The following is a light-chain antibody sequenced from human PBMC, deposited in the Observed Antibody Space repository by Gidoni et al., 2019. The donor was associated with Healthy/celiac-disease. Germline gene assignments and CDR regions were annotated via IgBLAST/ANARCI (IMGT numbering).Light chain of an antibody. CDR1: QGISSY. CDR2: AAS. CDR3: QQYYSYPPT. Sequence: AIRITQSPSSLSASTGDRVTITCRASQGISSYLAWYQQKPGKAPKLLIYAASTLQSGVPSRFSGSGSGTDFTLTISCLQSEDFATYCQQYYSYPPTFGPGTKVDIK. J-gene: IGKJ3*01. V-gene: IGKV1-8*01.